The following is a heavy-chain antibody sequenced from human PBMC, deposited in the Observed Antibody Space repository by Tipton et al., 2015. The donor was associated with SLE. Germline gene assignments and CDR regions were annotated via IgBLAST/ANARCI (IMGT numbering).Heavy chain of an antibody. CDR1: GDSISSGLYY. J-gene: IGHJ5*02. D-gene: IGHD3-3*01. V-gene: IGHV4-61*02. CDR2: IYTSGST. CDR3: ARSLRFLEWEFDP. Sequence: TLSLTCTVSGDSISSGLYYWSWIRQPAGKGLEWIGRIYTSGSTNYHTSLRSRVTVSLDTSKNQISLNLTSVTAADTALYYCARSLRFLEWEFDPWGQGTLVTVSS.